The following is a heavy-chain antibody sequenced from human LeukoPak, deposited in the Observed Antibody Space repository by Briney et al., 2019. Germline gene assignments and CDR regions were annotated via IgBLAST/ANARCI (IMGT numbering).Heavy chain of an antibody. J-gene: IGHJ5*02. D-gene: IGHD1-26*01. Sequence: PSETLSLTCTVSGGSISSYYWSWIRQPPGKGLEWIGYIYYSGSTNYNPSLKSRVTISVDTSKNQFSLKLSSVTAADTAVYYCAKNAEWELYNWFDPWGQGTLVTVSS. CDR3: AKNAEWELYNWFDP. V-gene: IGHV4-59*01. CDR1: GGSISSYY. CDR2: IYYSGST.